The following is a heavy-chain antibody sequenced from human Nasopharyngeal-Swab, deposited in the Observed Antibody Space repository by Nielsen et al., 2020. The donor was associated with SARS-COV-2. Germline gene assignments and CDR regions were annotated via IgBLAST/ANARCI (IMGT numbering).Heavy chain of an antibody. V-gene: IGHV3-23*01. J-gene: IGHJ5*02. CDR2: ISGSAGST. CDR1: GFTFSSYA. Sequence: GESLKISCAASGFTFSSYAMSWVRQAPGKGLEWVSTISGSAGSTYYTNSVKGRFTIPRDNSKNTLYLQMNSLRAEDTAVYYCARDLGYDFWSAPRGFDPWGQGTLVTVSS. D-gene: IGHD3-3*01. CDR3: ARDLGYDFWSAPRGFDP.